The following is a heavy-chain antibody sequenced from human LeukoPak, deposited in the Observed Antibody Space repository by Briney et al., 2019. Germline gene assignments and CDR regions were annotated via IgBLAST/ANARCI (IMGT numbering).Heavy chain of an antibody. CDR3: ARGRSESDYGDYVGFGY. J-gene: IGHJ4*02. CDR2: INHSGST. V-gene: IGHV4-34*01. CDR1: GGSFSCYY. D-gene: IGHD4-17*01. Sequence: SETLSLTCAVYGGSFSCYYWSWIRQPPGKGLEWIGEINHSGSTNYNPSLKSRVTISVDTSKNQFSLKLSSVTAADTAVYYCARGRSESDYGDYVGFGYWGQRTLLTVSS.